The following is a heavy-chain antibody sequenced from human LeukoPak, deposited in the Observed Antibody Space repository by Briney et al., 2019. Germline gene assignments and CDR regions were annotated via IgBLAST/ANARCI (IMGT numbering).Heavy chain of an antibody. Sequence: ASVKVSCKVSGYTLTELSMHWVRQAPGKGLEWMGGFDPEDGETIYAQKFQGRVTITADTSTSTAYMELSSLRSEDTAVYYCARAGWLQYYYFDYWGQGTLVTVSS. CDR1: GYTLTELS. D-gene: IGHD5-24*01. CDR3: ARAGWLQYYYFDY. V-gene: IGHV1-24*01. J-gene: IGHJ4*02. CDR2: FDPEDGET.